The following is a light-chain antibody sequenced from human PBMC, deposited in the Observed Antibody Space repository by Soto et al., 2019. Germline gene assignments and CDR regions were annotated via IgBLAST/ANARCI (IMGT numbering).Light chain of an antibody. CDR3: AVWDDSLSGYV. J-gene: IGLJ1*01. Sequence: QSVLSQPPSASGTPWQRVTISCSGSSSNIGINFVYWYQQLPGAAPKLLIYSNNQRLSGVPDRFTGSRSGTSASLAIRGLQSEDEADYYCAVWDDSLSGYVFGGGTKVTVL. V-gene: IGLV1-47*02. CDR2: SNN. CDR1: SSNIGINF.